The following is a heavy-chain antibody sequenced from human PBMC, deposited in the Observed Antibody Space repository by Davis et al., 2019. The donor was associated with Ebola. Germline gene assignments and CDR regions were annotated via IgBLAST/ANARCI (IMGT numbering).Heavy chain of an antibody. D-gene: IGHD4-11*01. CDR3: ARGHNYAHEY. CDR2: VILKSGAT. CDR1: GYTFTDYN. Sequence: ASVKVSCKASGYTFTDYNIHWMRQAPGQGLEWLGRVILKSGATNYAQKFQGRVTMTRDTSISTVYMELSSLRYDDTADYYCARGHNYAHEYWGRNPGHRLL. J-gene: IGHJ4*01. V-gene: IGHV1-2*06.